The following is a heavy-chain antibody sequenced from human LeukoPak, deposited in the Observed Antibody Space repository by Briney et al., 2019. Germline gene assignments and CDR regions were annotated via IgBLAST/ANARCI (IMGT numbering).Heavy chain of an antibody. CDR1: GFTFSSYG. V-gene: IGHV3-30*02. CDR2: IRYDGSNK. Sequence: PGGSLRLSCAASGFTFSSYGMHWVRQAPGKGLEWVAFIRYDGSNKYYADSVKGRFTISRDNSKNTLYLQMNSLRAEDTAVYYCAKDGGGGHYDFWSGHYVYWGQGTLVTVSS. D-gene: IGHD3-3*01. J-gene: IGHJ4*02. CDR3: AKDGGGGHYDFWSGHYVY.